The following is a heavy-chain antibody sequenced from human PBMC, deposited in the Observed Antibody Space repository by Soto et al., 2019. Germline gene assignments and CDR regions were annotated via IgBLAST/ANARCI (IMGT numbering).Heavy chain of an antibody. V-gene: IGHV3-73*01. J-gene: IGHJ4*02. CDR2: IRSKANSYAT. Sequence: EVQLVESGGGLVQPGGSLKLSCAASGFTFSGSAMHWVRQASGKGLEWVGRIRSKANSYATAYAASVKGRFTISRDDSKNTAYLQMNSLKTEDTAVYSCTRRSISGWYNYLGQGTLVTVSS. D-gene: IGHD6-19*01. CDR1: GFTFSGSA. CDR3: TRRSISGWYNY.